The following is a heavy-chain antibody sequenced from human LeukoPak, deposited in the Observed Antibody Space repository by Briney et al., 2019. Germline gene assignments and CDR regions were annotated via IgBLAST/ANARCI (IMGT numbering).Heavy chain of an antibody. CDR3: TKAAVAGTALGWYFDL. D-gene: IGHD6-19*01. CDR1: GFTFDDYA. J-gene: IGHJ2*01. Sequence: PGGSLRLSCAASGFTFDDYAMHWVRQAPGKGLEWVSGISWISGSIGYADSVKGRFTISRDNAKSSLYLQMNSLRAEDTALYYCTKAAVAGTALGWYFDLWGRGTLVTVSS. V-gene: IGHV3-9*01. CDR2: ISWISGSI.